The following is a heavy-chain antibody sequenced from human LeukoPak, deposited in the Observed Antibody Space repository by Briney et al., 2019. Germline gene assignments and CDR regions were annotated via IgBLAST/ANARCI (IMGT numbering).Heavy chain of an antibody. V-gene: IGHV3-21*01. Sequence: PGGSLRLSCAASGFTFSSYSVNWVRQAPGKGLEWVSSISSSSSYIYYADSVKGRFTISRDNAKNSLYLQMNSLRAEDTAVYYCARDLEQWLNNWFDPRGQGTLVTVSS. CDR3: ARDLEQWLNNWFDP. CDR1: GFTFSSYS. D-gene: IGHD6-19*01. CDR2: ISSSSSYI. J-gene: IGHJ5*02.